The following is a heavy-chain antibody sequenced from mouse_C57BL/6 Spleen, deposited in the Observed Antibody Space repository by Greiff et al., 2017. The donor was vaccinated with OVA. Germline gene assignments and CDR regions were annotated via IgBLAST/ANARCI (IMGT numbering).Heavy chain of an antibody. J-gene: IGHJ1*03. D-gene: IGHD1-1*01. Sequence: VMLVESGGGLVKPGGSLKLSCAASGFTFSDYGMHWVRQAPEKGLEWVAYISSGSSTIYYADTVKGRFTISRDNAKNTLFLQMTSLRSEDTAMYYCARGPITTVVVYWYFDVWGTGTTVTVSS. V-gene: IGHV5-17*01. CDR3: ARGPITTVVVYWYFDV. CDR1: GFTFSDYG. CDR2: ISSGSSTI.